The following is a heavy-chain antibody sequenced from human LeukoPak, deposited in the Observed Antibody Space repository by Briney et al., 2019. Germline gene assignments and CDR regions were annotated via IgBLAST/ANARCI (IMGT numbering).Heavy chain of an antibody. D-gene: IGHD3-22*01. CDR3: ARGSLNYNSGGYYDNPPLDY. CDR2: INPSGGST. J-gene: IGHJ4*02. CDR1: GYTFTSYG. Sequence: ASVKVSCKASGYTFTSYGISWVRQAPGQGLEWMGMINPSGGSTNYAQKFQGRVTVTRDTSTSTVYMELSSLRSEDTAVYYCARGSLNYNSGGYYDNPPLDYWGQGTLVTVSS. V-gene: IGHV1-46*03.